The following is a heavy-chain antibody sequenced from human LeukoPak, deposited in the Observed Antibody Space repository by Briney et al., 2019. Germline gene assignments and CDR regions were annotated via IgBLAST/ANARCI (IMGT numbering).Heavy chain of an antibody. CDR3: ARGGKVVVAAADFDY. CDR1: GFTFSDYY. D-gene: IGHD2-15*01. CDR2: ISSSGSTI. Sequence: PGGSLRLSCAASGFTFSDYYMSRIRQAPGKGLEWVSYISSSGSTIYYADSVKGRFTISRDNAKNSLYLQMNSLRAEDTAVYYCARGGKVVVAAADFDYWGQGTLVTVSS. J-gene: IGHJ4*02. V-gene: IGHV3-11*01.